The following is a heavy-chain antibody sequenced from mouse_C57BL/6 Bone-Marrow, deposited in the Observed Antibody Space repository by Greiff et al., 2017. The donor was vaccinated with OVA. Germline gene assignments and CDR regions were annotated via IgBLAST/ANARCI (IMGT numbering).Heavy chain of an antibody. CDR3: ARSNYYGSSYWYFDV. D-gene: IGHD1-1*01. CDR1: GYTFTSYG. V-gene: IGHV1-81*01. J-gene: IGHJ1*03. Sequence: VQLQQSGAELARPGASVKLSCKASGYTFTSYGISWVKQRTGQGLEWIGEIYPRSGNTYYNDKFKGKATLTADNSSSTAYMELRSLTSEDSAVYFCARSNYYGSSYWYFDVWGTGTTVTVSS. CDR2: IYPRSGNT.